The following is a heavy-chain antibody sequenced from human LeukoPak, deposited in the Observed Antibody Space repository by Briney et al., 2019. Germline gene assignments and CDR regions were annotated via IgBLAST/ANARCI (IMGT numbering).Heavy chain of an antibody. CDR1: GFSFSSHG. D-gene: IGHD3-10*01. Sequence: GGSLRLSCAASGFSFSSHGMSWVRQAPGKGLEWISAITGSGGTTYYADSVEGRFTISRDNSKNTLYLQMNSLRAEDTAVYYCARYTRYYGSGSYYGDAFDIWGQGTMVTVSS. CDR2: ITGSGGTT. V-gene: IGHV3-23*01. CDR3: ARYTRYYGSGSYYGDAFDI. J-gene: IGHJ3*02.